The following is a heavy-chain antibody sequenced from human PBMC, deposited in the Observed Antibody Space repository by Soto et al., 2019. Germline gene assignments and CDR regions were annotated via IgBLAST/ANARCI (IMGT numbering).Heavy chain of an antibody. Sequence: QVQLVQSGAEVKKPGSSVKVSCKASGGTFSSYTISWVRQAPGQGLEWMGRIIPILGIANYAQKFQGRVTITADKSTSTAYMELSSLRSEDTAVYYCARFLDRSGNEMSRVDYWGQGTLVTVSS. D-gene: IGHD3-22*01. CDR1: GGTFSSYT. V-gene: IGHV1-69*02. CDR2: IIPILGIA. CDR3: ARFLDRSGNEMSRVDY. J-gene: IGHJ4*02.